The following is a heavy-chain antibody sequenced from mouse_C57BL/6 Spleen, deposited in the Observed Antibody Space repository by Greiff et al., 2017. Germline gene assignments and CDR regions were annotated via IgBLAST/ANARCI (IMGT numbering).Heavy chain of an antibody. CDR1: GFTFSSYG. CDR2: ISSGGSYT. D-gene: IGHD2-5*01. J-gene: IGHJ2*01. V-gene: IGHV5-6*01. Sequence: EVKLMESGGDLVKPGGSLKLSCAASGFTFSSYGMSWVRQTPDKRLEWVATISSGGSYTYYTDSVKGRFTISRDNAKNTLYLPMSSLKSEDTAMYYCARDYSNYGVVCFGYWGQGTTLTVSS. CDR3: ARDYSNYGVVCFGY.